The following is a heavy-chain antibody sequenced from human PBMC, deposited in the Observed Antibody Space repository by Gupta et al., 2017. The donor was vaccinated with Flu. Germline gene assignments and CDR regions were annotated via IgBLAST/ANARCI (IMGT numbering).Heavy chain of an antibody. CDR1: GFTFSSYG. Sequence: QVQLVESGGGVVQPGRSLRLSCAASGFTFSSYGMHWVRQAPGKGLEWVAVIWYDGSNKYYADSVKGRFTISRDNSKNTLYLQMNSLRAEDTAVYYCARAKRHFYSSSPYGMDVWGQGTTVTVSS. V-gene: IGHV3-33*01. J-gene: IGHJ6*02. D-gene: IGHD6-6*01. CDR3: ARAKRHFYSSSPYGMDV. CDR2: IWYDGSNK.